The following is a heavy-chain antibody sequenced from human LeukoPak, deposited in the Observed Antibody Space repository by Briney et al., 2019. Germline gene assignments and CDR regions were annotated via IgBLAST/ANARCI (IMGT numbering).Heavy chain of an antibody. J-gene: IGHJ4*02. CDR2: ISYGGNNK. D-gene: IGHD6-19*01. V-gene: IGHV3-30*18. CDR3: AKDYRMYNSDWYYFDS. Sequence: PGGSLRLSCAASGFTFSYYAMHWVRQAPGKGLEWVAVISYGGNNKDYADSVKGRFTISRDNSKNTPYLQMNSLGPEDTAVYYCAKDYRMYNSDWYYFDSWGQGTLVTVSP. CDR1: GFTFSYYA.